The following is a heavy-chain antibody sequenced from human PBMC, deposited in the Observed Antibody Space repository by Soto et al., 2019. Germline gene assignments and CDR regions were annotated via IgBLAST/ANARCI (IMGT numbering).Heavy chain of an antibody. V-gene: IGHV3-74*01. CDR3: ARDLKYSGSSSHYGMAV. D-gene: IGHD6-6*01. CDR2: TNPDGTST. J-gene: IGHJ6*02. Sequence: PGGSLRLSCEASGFTFGEHWMYWVRQTPGKGLMSVSRTNPDGTSTTYADSVKGRVTISRDNAKNTLYLQMNNVRVEDTAVYYCARDLKYSGSSSHYGMAVWGQGTTVTVSS. CDR1: GFTFGEHW.